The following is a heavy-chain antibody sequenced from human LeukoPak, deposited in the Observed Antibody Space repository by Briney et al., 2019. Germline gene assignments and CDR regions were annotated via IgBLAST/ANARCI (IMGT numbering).Heavy chain of an antibody. CDR1: GFTFSSYS. CDR2: ISSSSSTI. D-gene: IGHD3-16*01. J-gene: IGHJ4*02. V-gene: IGHV3-48*04. Sequence: PGGSLRLSCAASGFTFSSYSMNWVRQAPGKGLEWVSYISSSSSTIYYADSVKGRFTISRDNAKNSPYLQMNSLRAEDTAVYYCARDLFGSFDYWGQGTLATVSS. CDR3: ARDLFGSFDY.